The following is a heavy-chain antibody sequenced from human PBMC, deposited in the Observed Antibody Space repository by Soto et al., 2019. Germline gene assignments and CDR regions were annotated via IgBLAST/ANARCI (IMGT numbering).Heavy chain of an antibody. V-gene: IGHV1-2*04. CDR1: GYTFTGYY. D-gene: IGHD2-2*01. Sequence: ASVKVSCKASGYTFTGYYMHWVRQAPGQGLEWMGWINPNSGGTNYAQKFQGWVTMTRDTSISTAYMELSRLRSDDTAVYYCARDLRYCSSTSCYSENWFVPWGQGTLVTVSS. CDR2: INPNSGGT. CDR3: ARDLRYCSSTSCYSENWFVP. J-gene: IGHJ5*02.